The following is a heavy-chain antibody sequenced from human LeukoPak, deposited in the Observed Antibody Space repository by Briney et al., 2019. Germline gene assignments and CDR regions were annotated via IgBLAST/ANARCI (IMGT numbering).Heavy chain of an antibody. CDR1: GGSFSGYY. D-gene: IGHD2-21*02. V-gene: IGHV4-34*01. CDR2: INHSGST. CDR3: ARGVAYCGGDCPPMIDY. J-gene: IGHJ4*02. Sequence: SETLSLTCAVYGGSFSGYYWSWIRQPPGKGREWIGEINHSGSTNYNPSIKSRVTISVDTSKNQFSLKLSSVTAAGTAVYYCARGVAYCGGDCPPMIDYWGQGTLVTVSS.